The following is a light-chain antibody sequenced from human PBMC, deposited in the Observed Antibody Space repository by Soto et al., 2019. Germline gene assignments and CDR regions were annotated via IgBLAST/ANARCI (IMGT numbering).Light chain of an antibody. V-gene: IGKV3-20*01. CDR3: QQYGSSRT. CDR1: QSISSNN. CDR2: GAS. J-gene: IGKJ1*01. Sequence: EIVLTQSPGTLSLSPGERATLSCRASQSISSNNLAWYQQKPGQAPRLLIYGASSRATGSSDRFSGSGSGTDFTLTISRLEPEDFAVYYCQQYGSSRTFGQGTKVEIK.